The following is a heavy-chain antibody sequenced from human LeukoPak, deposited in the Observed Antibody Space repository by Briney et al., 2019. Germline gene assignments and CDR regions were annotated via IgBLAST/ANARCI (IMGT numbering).Heavy chain of an antibody. J-gene: IGHJ4*02. CDR1: GFSFSSYS. CDR2: ISSSSSYI. CDR3: ATIPRGHWDY. Sequence: PGGSLRLSCAASGFSFSSYSMNWVRQAPGKGLEWVSSISSSSSYIYYADSVKGRFTISRDNAKNSLYLQMNSLRAEDTAVYYCATIPRGHWDYWGQGTLVTVSS. V-gene: IGHV3-21*01.